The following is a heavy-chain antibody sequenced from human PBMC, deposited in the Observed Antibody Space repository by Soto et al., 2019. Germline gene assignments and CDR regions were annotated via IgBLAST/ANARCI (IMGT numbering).Heavy chain of an antibody. Sequence: GGSLRLSCTGSGFTFGDHAMSWFRQAPGKGLEWVGCIKSKTYGGTTDYAAPVKGRFTISRDDSKNTLYMEMNSLKTEDTAVYYCSTTYYHDSDWGQGTLVTVSS. D-gene: IGHD3-22*01. CDR3: STTYYHDSD. V-gene: IGHV3-15*01. J-gene: IGHJ4*02. CDR1: GFTFGDHA. CDR2: IKSKTYGGTT.